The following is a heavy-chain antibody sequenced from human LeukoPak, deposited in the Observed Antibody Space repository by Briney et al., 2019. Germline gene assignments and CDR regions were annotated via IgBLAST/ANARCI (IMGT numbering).Heavy chain of an antibody. Sequence: GGSLRLSCAASGFTVSSNYMSGVRQAPGKGLEWVESISSSSWYIYYAHSVQDPFTISRDNAKKPLYLQVNSLRAEDTAVYYCARTQTYYYDSSGYYPLNYMDVWGKGTTVTVSS. D-gene: IGHD3-22*01. J-gene: IGHJ6*03. CDR3: ARTQTYYYDSSGYYPLNYMDV. CDR2: ISSSSWYI. CDR1: GFTVSSNY. V-gene: IGHV3-21*01.